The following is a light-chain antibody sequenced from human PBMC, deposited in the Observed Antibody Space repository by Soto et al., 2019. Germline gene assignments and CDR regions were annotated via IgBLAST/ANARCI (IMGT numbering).Light chain of an antibody. CDR1: QGIRTY. J-gene: IGKJ1*01. CDR2: AAS. V-gene: IGKV1-27*01. Sequence: DIQMTQSPSSLSASVGDRVTITCRASQGIRTYLAWYQQKPGKVPKLLIYAASTLQPGVPSRFSGSGSGTDFTLTITSLQPEDVATYYCQKYNSAAKTFGQGTKVEIK. CDR3: QKYNSAAKT.